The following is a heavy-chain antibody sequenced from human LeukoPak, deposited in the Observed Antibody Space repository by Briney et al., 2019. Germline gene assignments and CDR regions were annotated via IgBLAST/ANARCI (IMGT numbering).Heavy chain of an antibody. CDR1: GFTFSSSW. V-gene: IGHV3-74*03. Sequence: GGSLRLSCAASGFTFSSSWMHWVRQAPGKGLVWVSHINSDGSNIKYADSVKGRFTISRENAKNTLSLQMNSLRAEDTAVYYCARGSPLGGNWGQGTLVTVSS. CDR3: ARGSPLGGN. CDR2: INSDGSNI. J-gene: IGHJ4*02.